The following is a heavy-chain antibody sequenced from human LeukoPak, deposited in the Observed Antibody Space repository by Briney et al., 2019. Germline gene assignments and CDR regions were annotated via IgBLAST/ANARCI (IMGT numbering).Heavy chain of an antibody. Sequence: SETLSLTCTVSGGSISSGSYYWSWIRQPAGKGLEWIGRIYTSGSTNYNPSLKSRVTISVDTSKNQFSLKLSSVTAADTAVYYCARVGAARTLGSDYWGQGTLVTVFS. J-gene: IGHJ4*02. CDR1: GGSISSGSYY. D-gene: IGHD6-6*01. V-gene: IGHV4-61*02. CDR3: ARVGAARTLGSDY. CDR2: IYTSGST.